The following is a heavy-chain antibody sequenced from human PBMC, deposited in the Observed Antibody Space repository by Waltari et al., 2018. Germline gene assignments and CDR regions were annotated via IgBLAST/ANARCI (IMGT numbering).Heavy chain of an antibody. CDR1: GYTFTSYY. CDR3: ARDRGYCTNGVCSNYYYGMDV. Sequence: QVQLVQSGAEVKKPGASVKVSCKASGYTFTSYYMHWVRQAPGQGLEWMGIINPSGGSTSYAQKFQGRGTMTRDTSTSTVYMELSSLRSEDTAVYYCARDRGYCTNGVCSNYYYGMDVWGQGTTVTVSS. D-gene: IGHD2-8*01. CDR2: INPSGGST. V-gene: IGHV1-46*01. J-gene: IGHJ6*02.